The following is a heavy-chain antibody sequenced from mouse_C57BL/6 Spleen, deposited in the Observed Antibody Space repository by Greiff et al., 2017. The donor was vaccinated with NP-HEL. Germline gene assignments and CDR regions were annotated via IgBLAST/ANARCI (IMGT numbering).Heavy chain of an antibody. V-gene: IGHV1-18*01. CDR2: INPNNGGT. J-gene: IGHJ4*01. CDR3: GRFYGSSFAMDY. D-gene: IGHD1-1*01. Sequence: EVQLQQSGPELVKPGASVKIPCKASGYTFTDYNMDWVKQSHGKSLEWIGDINPNNGGTIYNQKFKGKATLTVDKSSSTAYMELRSLTSEDTAVYYCGRFYGSSFAMDYWGQGTSVTVSS. CDR1: GYTFTDYN.